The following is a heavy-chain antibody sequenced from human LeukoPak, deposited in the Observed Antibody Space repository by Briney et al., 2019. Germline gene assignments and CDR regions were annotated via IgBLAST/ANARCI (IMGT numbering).Heavy chain of an antibody. V-gene: IGHV4-59*01. D-gene: IGHD1-20*01. Sequence: SETLSLTCTVSGGSISSYYWSWIRQPPGKGLEWIGSILYSGTTNYNPSLKSRAPIPVETPKNQFSLKLSSLTLADPAGNNFARGFGMTGTAWGQGTLVTVSS. J-gene: IGHJ5*02. CDR2: ILYSGTT. CDR3: ARGFGMTGTA. CDR1: GGSISSYY.